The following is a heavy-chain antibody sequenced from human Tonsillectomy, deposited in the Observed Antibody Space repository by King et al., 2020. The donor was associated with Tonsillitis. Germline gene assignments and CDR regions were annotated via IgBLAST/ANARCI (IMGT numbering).Heavy chain of an antibody. CDR3: ARFNPPSYYFDSAGYYDY. CDR1: GYSFTKYY. V-gene: IGHV5-10-1*03. J-gene: IGHJ4*02. Sequence: VQLVESGAMVKKPGESLRISCKGSGYSFTKYYITWVRQMPGKGLEWMGRINPTVSYSSYNPSFEGHVTVSADNSITTAYLQWSSLKASDTAMYYCARFNPPSYYFDSAGYYDYWGQGTLVTVSS. CDR2: INPTVSYS. D-gene: IGHD3-22*01.